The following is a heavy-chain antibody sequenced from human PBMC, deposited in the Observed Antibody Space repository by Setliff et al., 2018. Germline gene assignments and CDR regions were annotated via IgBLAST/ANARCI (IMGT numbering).Heavy chain of an antibody. CDR3: ARGRNIAARLFDS. D-gene: IGHD6-6*01. CDR1: GASLSSGTYY. Sequence: PSETLSLTCTVSGASLSSGTYYWGWIRQPPGKGLEWIGRIYYRGDTYYNASLKGRLTISVDTAQNQFSLRLTSVTAADTAVYYCARGRNIAARLFDSWGQGTRVTVSS. J-gene: IGHJ4*02. CDR2: IYYRGDT. V-gene: IGHV4-39*01.